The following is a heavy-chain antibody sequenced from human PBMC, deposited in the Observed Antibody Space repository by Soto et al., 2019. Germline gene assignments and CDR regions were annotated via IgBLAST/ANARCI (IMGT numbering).Heavy chain of an antibody. CDR3: ATGMTERNILYYLDY. CDR2: INGDGTTI. J-gene: IGHJ4*02. CDR1: GFSFSDYY. V-gene: IGHV3-11*01. D-gene: IGHD1-1*01. Sequence: GGSLRLSCAASGFSFSDYYMNWVRQAPGKGLEWVSYINGDGTTIYYADSVKGRFTISRDNAKKSLYLQMNSLRAEDTAVYFCATGMTERNILYYLDYWGQGSLVTVSS.